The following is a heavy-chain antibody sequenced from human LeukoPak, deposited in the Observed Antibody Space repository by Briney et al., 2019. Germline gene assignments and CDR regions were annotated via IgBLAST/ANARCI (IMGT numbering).Heavy chain of an antibody. J-gene: IGHJ2*01. CDR3: AREVPWVWNFDL. V-gene: IGHV4-30-4*01. Sequence: SETLSLTCTVSGGSISSGDYYWSWIRQPPGTGLELIGYIYYSGSTNYNPSLKSRVTISVDTSKNQFSLRLNSGTAADTAVYYCAREVPWVWNFDLWGRGTLVTVSS. CDR1: GGSISSGDYY. D-gene: IGHD1-26*01. CDR2: IYYSGST.